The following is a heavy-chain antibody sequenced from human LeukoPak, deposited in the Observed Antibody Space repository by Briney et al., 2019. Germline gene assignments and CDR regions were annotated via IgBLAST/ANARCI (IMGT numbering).Heavy chain of an antibody. CDR2: IYYSGST. CDR3: ASGYSRRWYYFDY. CDR1: GVSISSYY. J-gene: IGHJ4*02. V-gene: IGHV4-59*08. Sequence: SETLSLTCTVSGVSISSYYWSWIRQPPGKGLEWIGYIYYSGSTNYNPSLKSRVTISVDTSKNQFSLKLSSVTAADTAVYYCASGYSRRWYYFDYWGQGTLVTVSS. D-gene: IGHD6-13*01.